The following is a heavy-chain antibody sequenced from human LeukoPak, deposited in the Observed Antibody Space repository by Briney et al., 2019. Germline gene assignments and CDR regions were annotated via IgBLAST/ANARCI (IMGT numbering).Heavy chain of an antibody. CDR1: GFTLSEHA. V-gene: IGHV3-23*01. Sequence: GGSLRLSCAVSGFTLSEHAMSWARQAPGEGLEWVSGIIDVGDTFYADSVKGRFTISRDSSKNTLYLQMNSLRAEDTATYYCAKDYCRGGNCPLPFFDSWGQGTLVTVSS. CDR2: IIDVGDT. CDR3: AKDYCRGGNCPLPFFDS. D-gene: IGHD2-15*01. J-gene: IGHJ4*02.